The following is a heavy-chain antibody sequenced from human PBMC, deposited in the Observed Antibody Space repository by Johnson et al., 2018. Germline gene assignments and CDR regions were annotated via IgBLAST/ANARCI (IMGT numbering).Heavy chain of an antibody. CDR2: IWHDGRNK. CDR3: ASDHSALTSSYFQQ. D-gene: IGHD3-9*01. CDR1: GFTFRSYA. V-gene: IGHV3-33*01. J-gene: IGHJ1*01. Sequence: VQLVESGGGVVQPGRSLRLSCAASGFTFRSYAMHWVRQAPGKGLEWVAGIWHDGRNKYNADYVKGRFTGSRETSKNTLHLQMNSLRADDTALYYCASDHSALTSSYFQQWGQGTLVSVSS.